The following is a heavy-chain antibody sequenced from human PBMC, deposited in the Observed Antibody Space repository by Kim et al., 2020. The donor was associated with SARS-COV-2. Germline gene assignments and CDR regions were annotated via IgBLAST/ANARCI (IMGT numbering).Heavy chain of an antibody. J-gene: IGHJ6*02. Sequence: SGPTLVKPTQTLTLTCTFSGFSLSTSGVGVGWIRQPPGKARGGLAPIFGMIKSPSAPSLKSRLTITKDTSKNQVVLTMTNMDPVDTATYYCAHTGDIVATIGGMDVWGQGTTVTVSS. CDR1: GFSLSTSGVG. CDR3: AHTGDIVATIGGMDV. CDR2: IFGMIK. D-gene: IGHD5-12*01. V-gene: IGHV2-5*05.